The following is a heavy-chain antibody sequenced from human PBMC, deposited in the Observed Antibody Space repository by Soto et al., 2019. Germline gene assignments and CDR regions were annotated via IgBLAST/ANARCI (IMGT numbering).Heavy chain of an antibody. Sequence: QLQLQESGSGLVKPSQTLSLTCAVSGGSISSGGYSWSWIRQPPGKGLEWIGYIYHSGSTYYNPSLKSRVTVSVDRSKNQFSLKLSSVTAADTAVYYCARDDRYRSGWATFDYWGQGTLVTVSS. CDR1: GGSISSGGYS. CDR3: ARDDRYRSGWATFDY. CDR2: IYHSGST. J-gene: IGHJ4*02. D-gene: IGHD6-19*01. V-gene: IGHV4-30-2*01.